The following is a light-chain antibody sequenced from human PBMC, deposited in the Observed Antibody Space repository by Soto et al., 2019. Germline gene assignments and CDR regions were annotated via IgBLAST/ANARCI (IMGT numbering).Light chain of an antibody. CDR1: SSNIGSNT. CDR3: AAWDDSLNGRV. J-gene: IGLJ3*02. V-gene: IGLV1-44*01. Sequence: QAVVTQPPSASGTPGQRVTISCSGSSSNIGSNTANWYQQLPGTAPKPLIYTNNQRPSGVPDRFSGSKSGTSASLAISGLQSEDEADYYCAAWDDSLNGRVFGGGTKVTVL. CDR2: TNN.